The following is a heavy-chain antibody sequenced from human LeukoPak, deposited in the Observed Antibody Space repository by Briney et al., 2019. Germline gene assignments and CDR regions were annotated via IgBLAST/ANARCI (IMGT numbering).Heavy chain of an antibody. CDR3: VKGGRFLDF. CDR2: ISGSSGYI. J-gene: IGHJ4*02. V-gene: IGHV3-21*01. D-gene: IGHD3-3*01. Sequence: PGGSLRLSCAASGFTFSGYSMNCVRQAPGKGLEWVSSISGSSGYIYYAESMRGRFTISRDNAQNSLFLQMNSLTAEDTAVYYCVKGGRFLDFWGQGILVTVSS. CDR1: GFTFSGYS.